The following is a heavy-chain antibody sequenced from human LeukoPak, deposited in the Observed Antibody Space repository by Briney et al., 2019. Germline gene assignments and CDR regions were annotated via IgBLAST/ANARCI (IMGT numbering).Heavy chain of an antibody. CDR2: IYSGGST. CDR1: GFTVSSNY. CDR3: ARDPLWFGELAHDAFDI. V-gene: IGHV3-66*01. D-gene: IGHD3-10*01. Sequence: GGSLRLSCAASGFTVSSNYMSWVRQAPGKGLEWVSVIYSGGSTYYADSVKGRFTISRDNSKNTLYLQMNSLRAEDTAVYYCARDPLWFGELAHDAFDIWGQGTMVTVSS. J-gene: IGHJ3*02.